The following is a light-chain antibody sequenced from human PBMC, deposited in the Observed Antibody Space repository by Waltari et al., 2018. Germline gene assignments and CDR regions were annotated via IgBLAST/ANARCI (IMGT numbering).Light chain of an antibody. CDR3: GSFISSTTGI. CDR1: SSDVGGYNH. Sequence: QSALTQPDSVSGSPGQSITISCIGTSSDVGGYNHVSWYQQHPGQAPKVIIYDAINRPSGVSNRFSGSKSGNSASLTISGLQAEDEADYYCGSFISSTTGIFGGGTRLTVL. CDR2: DAI. J-gene: IGLJ2*01. V-gene: IGLV2-14*03.